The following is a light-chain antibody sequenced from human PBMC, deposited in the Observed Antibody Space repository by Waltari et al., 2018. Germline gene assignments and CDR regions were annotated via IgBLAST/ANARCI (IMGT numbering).Light chain of an antibody. CDR2: LGS. CDR3: MQALQSPWS. Sequence: DVVVTQSPLSLPVTPGEPASISCRSSQNLLHTNGYNYLDWYLQKPGQPPQLLIFLGSNRASGVPDRFSGSGSGTEFTLKISRVEAEDVGVYYCMQALQSPWSFGQGTKVDI. CDR1: QNLLHTNGYNY. V-gene: IGKV2-28*01. J-gene: IGKJ1*01.